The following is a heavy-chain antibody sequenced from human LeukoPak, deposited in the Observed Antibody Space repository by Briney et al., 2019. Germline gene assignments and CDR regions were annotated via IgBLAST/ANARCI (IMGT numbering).Heavy chain of an antibody. Sequence: ATVNVSCKASGYTFTIYGISWVRQAPGQGLEWMGWISAYNGNTNYAQKLQGRVTMTTDTSTSTAYMELRSLRSDDTAVYYCARGLAYYYDSSGYYGRWFDPWGQGTLVTVSS. CDR2: ISAYNGNT. CDR3: ARGLAYYYDSSGYYGRWFDP. V-gene: IGHV1-18*01. CDR1: GYTFTIYG. J-gene: IGHJ5*02. D-gene: IGHD3-22*01.